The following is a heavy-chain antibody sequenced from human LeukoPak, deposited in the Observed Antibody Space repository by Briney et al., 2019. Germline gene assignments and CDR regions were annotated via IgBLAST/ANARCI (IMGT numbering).Heavy chain of an antibody. CDR1: GASITNAVSS. Sequence: SQTLSLTCTVSGASITNAVSSWSWIRQPAGKGLEWIGRIYASGNTDYTDYNPSLKSRVTMSMDTSKSQFTLKLNSVTAADTTVYYCARGYCSTSSCYSFHSWGQGTLVTVSS. J-gene: IGHJ4*02. CDR3: ARGYCSTSSCYSFHS. V-gene: IGHV4-61*02. D-gene: IGHD2-2*02. CDR2: IYASGN.